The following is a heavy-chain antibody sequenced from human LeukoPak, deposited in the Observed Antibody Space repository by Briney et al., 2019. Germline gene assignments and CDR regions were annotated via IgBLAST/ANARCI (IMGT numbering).Heavy chain of an antibody. J-gene: IGHJ4*02. Sequence: SETLSLTCTVSGYSISSGYYWGWIRQPPGKGLEWIGSIYHSGSTYYNPSLKSRVTISVDTSKNQFSLQLNSVTPEDTAVYYCARGLRAAAVPTTPFDYWGQGTLVTVSS. CDR2: IYHSGST. CDR1: GYSISSGYY. D-gene: IGHD6-13*01. CDR3: ARGLRAAAVPTTPFDY. V-gene: IGHV4-38-2*02.